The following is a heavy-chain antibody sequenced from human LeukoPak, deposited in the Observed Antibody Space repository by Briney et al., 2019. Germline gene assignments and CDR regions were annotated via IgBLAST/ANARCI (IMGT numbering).Heavy chain of an antibody. CDR3: ARGAVVVVAATRVPYYFDY. D-gene: IGHD2-15*01. CDR2: IIPICGTA. J-gene: IGHJ4*02. CDR1: GGTFSSYA. V-gene: IGHV1-69*13. Sequence: SVKVSCKASGGTFSSYAISWVRQAPGQGLEWMGGIIPICGTANYAQKFQGRVTITADESTSTAYMELSSLRSEDTAVYYCARGAVVVVAATRVPYYFDYWGQGTLVTVSS.